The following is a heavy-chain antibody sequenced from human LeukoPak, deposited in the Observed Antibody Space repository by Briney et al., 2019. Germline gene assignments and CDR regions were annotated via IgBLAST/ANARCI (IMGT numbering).Heavy chain of an antibody. J-gene: IGHJ4*02. CDR2: IYSGGAI. CDR3: AKDRSYLDY. Sequence: GGSLRLSCVASGFAVGSNYVSWVRQAPGKGLEWVSLIYSGGAIRYADSVKGRFTISRDNSKNTLYLQMNSLRAEDTAVYYCAKDRSYLDYWGQGTLVTVSS. CDR1: GFAVGSNY. V-gene: IGHV3-53*01.